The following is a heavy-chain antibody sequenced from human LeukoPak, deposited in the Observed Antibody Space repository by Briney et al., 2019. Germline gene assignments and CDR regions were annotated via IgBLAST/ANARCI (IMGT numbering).Heavy chain of an antibody. Sequence: PSETLSLTCTVSGGSISSGSYYWSWIRQPAGKGLEWIGRIYTSGSTNYNPSLKSRVTISVDTSKNQFSLKLSSVTAADTAVYYCARVYSDDYGDREDWYFDLWGRGTLVTVSS. CDR1: GGSISSGSYY. CDR3: ARVYSDDYGDREDWYFDL. J-gene: IGHJ2*01. CDR2: IYTSGST. D-gene: IGHD4-17*01. V-gene: IGHV4-61*02.